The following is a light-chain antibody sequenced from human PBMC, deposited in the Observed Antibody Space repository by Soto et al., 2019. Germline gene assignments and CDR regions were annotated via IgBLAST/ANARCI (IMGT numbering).Light chain of an antibody. CDR2: DAS. CDR3: QQYNNWPPWT. Sequence: DIQMTQSPSSLSASVGDRVTITCRTSQNINAWLAWYQQRPGQAPKLLIYDASTVQSGVPSMFSGSGSGTEFTLTISSLQSEDFAVYYCQQYNNWPPWTFGQGTKVDIK. CDR1: QNINAW. V-gene: IGKV1-5*01. J-gene: IGKJ1*01.